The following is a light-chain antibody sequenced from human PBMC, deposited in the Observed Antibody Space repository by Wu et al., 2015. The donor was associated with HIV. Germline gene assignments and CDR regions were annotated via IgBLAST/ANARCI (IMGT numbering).Light chain of an antibody. Sequence: AIRITQSPSSLSASTGDRVTITCRASQDISSYLAWYQQKPGRAPKLLVYAASSLQTGVPSRFSGSGTGTYFTLTINCLQSEDFATYYCQQYYIYPRSFGQGTKLEI. CDR2: AAS. J-gene: IGKJ2*01. V-gene: IGKV1-8*01. CDR1: QDISSY. CDR3: QQYYIYPRS.